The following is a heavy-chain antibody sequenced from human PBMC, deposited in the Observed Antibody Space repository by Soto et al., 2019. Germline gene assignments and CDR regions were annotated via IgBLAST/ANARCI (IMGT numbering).Heavy chain of an antibody. CDR3: ARAAPNIVVVPAAMSENNWYFDL. D-gene: IGHD2-2*01. CDR2: IYHSGST. J-gene: IGHJ2*01. V-gene: IGHV4-30-2*01. Sequence: QLQLQESGSGLVKPSQTLSLTCAVSGGSISSGGYSWSWIRQPPGKGLEWIGYIYHSGSTYYNPSHTRGVPISVARSKNQFSLKLGSVTAADTAVYYCARAAPNIVVVPAAMSENNWYFDLWGRGTLVTVSS. CDR1: GGSISSGGYS.